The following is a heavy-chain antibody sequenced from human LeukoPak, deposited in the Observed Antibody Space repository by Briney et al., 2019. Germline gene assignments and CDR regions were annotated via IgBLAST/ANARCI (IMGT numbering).Heavy chain of an antibody. J-gene: IGHJ5*02. CDR3: ARSDSGYDYNWFDP. Sequence: ASVKVSCKASGGTFSSYAISWVRQAPGQGLEWMGGIIPIFGTANYAQKFQGRVTITADESTSTAYMELSSLRSEDTAVYYCARSDSGYDYNWFDPWGQGTLVTVSS. V-gene: IGHV1-69*01. D-gene: IGHD5-12*01. CDR2: IIPIFGTA. CDR1: GGTFSSYA.